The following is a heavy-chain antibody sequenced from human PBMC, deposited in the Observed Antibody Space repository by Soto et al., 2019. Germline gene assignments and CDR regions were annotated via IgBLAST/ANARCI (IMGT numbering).Heavy chain of an antibody. V-gene: IGHV4-31*03. CDR2: IYYSGST. CDR3: ARGGYGGPTTAFDI. CDR1: GGSISSGGYY. J-gene: IGHJ3*02. D-gene: IGHD4-17*01. Sequence: QVQLQESGPGLVKPSQTLSLTCTVSGGSISSGGYYWSWIRQHPGTGLEWIGYIYYSGSTYYNPSLKSRVTISVDTSKNQFSLKLSSVTAADTAVYYCARGGYGGPTTAFDIWGQGTMVTVSS.